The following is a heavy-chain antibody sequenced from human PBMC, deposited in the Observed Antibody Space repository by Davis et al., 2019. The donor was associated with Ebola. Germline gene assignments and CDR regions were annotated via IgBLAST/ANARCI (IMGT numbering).Heavy chain of an antibody. CDR2: ISSSGSTI. CDR3: ARDYDFWSGPDY. CDR1: GFTFSSYE. V-gene: IGHV3-48*03. D-gene: IGHD3-3*01. J-gene: IGHJ4*02. Sequence: GESLKISCSASGFTFSSYEMNWVRQAPGKGLAWVSYISSSGSTIYYADSVKGRFTISRDNAKNSLYLQMNSLRAEDTAVYYCARDYDFWSGPDYWGQGILVTVSS.